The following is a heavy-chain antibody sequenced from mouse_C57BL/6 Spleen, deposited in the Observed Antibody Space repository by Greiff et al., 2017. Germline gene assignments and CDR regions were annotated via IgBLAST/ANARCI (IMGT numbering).Heavy chain of an antibody. J-gene: IGHJ1*03. CDR3: ARIYCSSYPSYWYFDV. CDR2: IWWDDDK. V-gene: IGHV8-8*01. CDR1: GFSLSTFGMG. D-gene: IGHD1-1*01. Sequence: QVTLKESGPGILQPSQTLSLTCSFSGFSLSTFGMGVGWIRQPSGKGLEWLAHIWWDDDKYYNPALKSRLTISKDTSKNQVFLKIANVDTADTATYYCARIYCSSYPSYWYFDVWGTGTTVTVSS.